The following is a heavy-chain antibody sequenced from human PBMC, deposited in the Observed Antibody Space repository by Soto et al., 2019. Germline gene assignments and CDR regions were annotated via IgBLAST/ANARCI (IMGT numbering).Heavy chain of an antibody. J-gene: IGHJ6*03. CDR1: GYTFTSYD. CDR2: MNPNSGNT. D-gene: IGHD2-2*01. Sequence: ASVKVSCKASGYTFTSYDINWVRQATGQGLEWMGWMNPNSGNTGYAQKFQGRVTMTRNTSISTAYMELSSLRSEDTAVYYCARTGEYCSSTSCYHNYYYYYMDVWGKGTTVTVSS. CDR3: ARTGEYCSSTSCYHNYYYYYMDV. V-gene: IGHV1-8*01.